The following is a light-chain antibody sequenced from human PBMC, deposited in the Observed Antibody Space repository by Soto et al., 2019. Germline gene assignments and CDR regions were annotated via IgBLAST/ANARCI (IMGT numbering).Light chain of an antibody. Sequence: LTHPASVSGPPGQALAISWTGCSSAIDIYKYVSWYQQHPAKVPNLIIYEVTTRPSGVSNRFSSSKSGNTASLTISARQAEEEADYYCSSYTTGSMRVFGTGTKV. J-gene: IGLJ1*01. CDR2: EVT. CDR1: SSAIDIYKY. V-gene: IGLV2-14*01. CDR3: SSYTTGSMRV.